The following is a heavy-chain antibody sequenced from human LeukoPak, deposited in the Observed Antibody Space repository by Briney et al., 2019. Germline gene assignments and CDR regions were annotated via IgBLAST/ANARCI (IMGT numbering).Heavy chain of an antibody. D-gene: IGHD4-17*01. CDR2: ILGSGGST. CDR1: GFTFNSYG. J-gene: IGHJ4*02. CDR3: ARNGRRTTMTSDF. V-gene: IGHV3-23*01. Sequence: PGGSLRLSCAASGFTFNSYGMSWVRQAPGKGLEWVSAILGSGGSTIYGDSVKGRFTISRDNSKNTLYLQMNSLRAEDTALYYCARNGRRTTMTSDFWGQGTLVTVSS.